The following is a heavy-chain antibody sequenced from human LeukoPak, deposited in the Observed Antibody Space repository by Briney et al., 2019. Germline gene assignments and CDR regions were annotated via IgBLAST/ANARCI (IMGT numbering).Heavy chain of an antibody. V-gene: IGHV1-46*01. CDR2: INASGGST. J-gene: IGHJ4*02. Sequence: ASVKVSCKASGYTFTSYYMQWVRQAPGQGLEWMGVINASGGSTTYAQKFKGRVTMTSATSTSTVYMEMSSLRSEDTAVYYCAKSRESTSGSADYWGQGTLVSVSS. CDR1: GYTFTSYY. D-gene: IGHD3-10*01. CDR3: AKSRESTSGSADY.